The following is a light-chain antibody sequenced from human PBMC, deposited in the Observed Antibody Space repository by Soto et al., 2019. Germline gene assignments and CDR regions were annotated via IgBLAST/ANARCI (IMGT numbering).Light chain of an antibody. CDR1: SSNIGSNY. CDR2: RNN. Sequence: QAVVTQPPSASGTPGQRVTISCSGSSSNIGSNYVYWYQQLPGTAPKLLIYRNNQRPSGVPDRFSGYKSGTSASLAISGLRSEDEADYYCAAWEDRLSAVVFGGGTQLTAL. J-gene: IGLJ2*01. V-gene: IGLV1-47*01. CDR3: AAWEDRLSAVV.